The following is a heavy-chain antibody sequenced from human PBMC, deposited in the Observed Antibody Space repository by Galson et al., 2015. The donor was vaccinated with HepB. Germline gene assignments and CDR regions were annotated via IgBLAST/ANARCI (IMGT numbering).Heavy chain of an antibody. CDR2: ISYDGSNY. J-gene: IGHJ4*02. CDR3: ARDHLRAQWLALFDY. CDR1: GFTFSSYA. D-gene: IGHD6-19*01. Sequence: SLRLSCAASGFTFSSYAMHWVRQAPGKGLEWVAVISYDGSNYSYADSVKGRFTISRDNSKNTLYLQMNSLRAEDTAVYSCARDHLRAQWLALFDYWGQGTLVTVSS. V-gene: IGHV3-30-3*01.